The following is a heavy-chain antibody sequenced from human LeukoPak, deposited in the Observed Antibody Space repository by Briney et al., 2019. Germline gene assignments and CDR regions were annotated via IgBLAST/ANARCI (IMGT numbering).Heavy chain of an antibody. CDR2: IYSTGST. Sequence: SETLSLTCTVSGGSISSYYWSWIRRPAGKGLEWIGRIYSTGSTNYNPSLKSRVTMSVDTSKNQFSLRLRSVTAADTAVYYCARSRRQLVFVYWGQGTLVTVSS. D-gene: IGHD6-6*01. V-gene: IGHV4-4*07. CDR1: GGSISSYY. J-gene: IGHJ4*02. CDR3: ARSRRQLVFVY.